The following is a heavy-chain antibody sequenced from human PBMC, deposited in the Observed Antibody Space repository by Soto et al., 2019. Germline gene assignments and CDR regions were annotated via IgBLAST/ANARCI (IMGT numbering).Heavy chain of an antibody. CDR3: ARGGFNYYDSSGYYYDY. CDR1: GFTVSSNY. CDR2: IYSGGST. V-gene: IGHV3-53*01. J-gene: IGHJ4*02. D-gene: IGHD3-22*01. Sequence: GGSLRLSXAASGFTVSSNYMSWVRQAPGKGLEWVSVIYSGGSTYYADSVKGRFTISRDNSKNTLYLQMNSLRAEDTAVYYCARGGFNYYDSSGYYYDYWGQGTLVTVSS.